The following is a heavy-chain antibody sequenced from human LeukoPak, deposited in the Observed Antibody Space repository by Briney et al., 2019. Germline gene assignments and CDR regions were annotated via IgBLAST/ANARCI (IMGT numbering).Heavy chain of an antibody. V-gene: IGHV4-39*01. Sequence: SETLSLTCTVSGGSISSSGYYWGWIRQPPGKGLEWIGSIYYSGSTYYNTSLKSRITISVDTSKNQFSLKLSSVRTADTAVYYCARHLTGLYDYWGQGTLVTVSS. CDR2: IYYSGST. CDR3: ARHLTGLYDY. D-gene: IGHD7-27*01. CDR1: GGSISSSGYY. J-gene: IGHJ4*02.